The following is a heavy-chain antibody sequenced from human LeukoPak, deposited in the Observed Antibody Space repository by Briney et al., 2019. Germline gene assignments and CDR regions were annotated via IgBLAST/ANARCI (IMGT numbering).Heavy chain of an antibody. Sequence: PSETLSLTCTVSGGSVSSSSYYWGWIGQPPGKGLEWIGSISYSGTNYNNPSLKSRVSISIDTSKNQFSVKLTSVTAADTAVYYCASLGTLRSWGQGTLVTVSS. D-gene: IGHD7-27*01. CDR2: ISYSGTN. J-gene: IGHJ5*02. CDR3: ASLGTLRS. V-gene: IGHV4-39*01. CDR1: GGSVSSSSYY.